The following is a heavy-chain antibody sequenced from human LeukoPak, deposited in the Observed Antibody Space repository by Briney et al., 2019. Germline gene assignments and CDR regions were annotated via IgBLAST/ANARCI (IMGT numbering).Heavy chain of an antibody. D-gene: IGHD3-22*01. CDR1: GFTFSSYG. V-gene: IGHV3-23*01. J-gene: IGHJ4*02. CDR3: ARDPADYYDSSGDYDY. CDR2: ISGSGGST. Sequence: PGGSLRLSCAASGFTFSSYGMSWVRQAPGKGLEWVSAISGSGGSTYYADSVKGRFTISRDNSKNTLYLQMNSLRAEDTAVYYCARDPADYYDSSGDYDYWGQGTLVTVSS.